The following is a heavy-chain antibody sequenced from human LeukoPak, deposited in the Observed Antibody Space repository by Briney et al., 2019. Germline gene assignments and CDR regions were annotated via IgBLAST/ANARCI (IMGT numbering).Heavy chain of an antibody. J-gene: IGHJ1*01. V-gene: IGHV5-51*01. Sequence: HGESLKISCKGSGYSFSSYWIGWVRQMPGKGLEWMGIIYPGDSDTRYSPSFQGQVTISADKSISTAYLQWSSLKASDTAIYYCARRASSYEYFQHWGQGTLVTVSS. CDR3: ARRASSYEYFQH. CDR1: GYSFSSYW. CDR2: IYPGDSDT.